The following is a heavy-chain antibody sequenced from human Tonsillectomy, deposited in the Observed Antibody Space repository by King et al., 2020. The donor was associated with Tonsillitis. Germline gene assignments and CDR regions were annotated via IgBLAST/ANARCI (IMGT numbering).Heavy chain of an antibody. V-gene: IGHV5-51*01. CDR3: ARFYYYGVDV. CDR2: IYPGDSDL. J-gene: IGHJ6*02. Sequence: VQLVESGPEVKKPGESLKISCKGSGYSFTTYWIGGVRQMPGKGLEWMAIIYPGDSDLRYSPSLQGQVTISADKSISTAYLHWSSLKASDTAVYYCARFYYYGVDVWGQGTTVTVSS. CDR1: GYSFTTYW.